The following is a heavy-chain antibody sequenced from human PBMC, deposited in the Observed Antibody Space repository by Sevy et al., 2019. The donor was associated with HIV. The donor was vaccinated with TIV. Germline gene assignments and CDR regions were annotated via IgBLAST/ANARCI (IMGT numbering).Heavy chain of an antibody. CDR1: GFSFDDYT. CDR3: ARDRRGYFHKSGYLISDAFDV. V-gene: IGHV3-20*04. CDR2: ITWNGVNI. Sequence: GGSLRLSCAASGFSFDDYTMNWVRQAPGRGLEWVSGITWNGVNIVYAESVKSRFTVSRDNDKTSLFLQMDSLRAEDTAVYYCARDRRGYFHKSGYLISDAFDVWGQGTLVTVSS. D-gene: IGHD5-12*01. J-gene: IGHJ3*01.